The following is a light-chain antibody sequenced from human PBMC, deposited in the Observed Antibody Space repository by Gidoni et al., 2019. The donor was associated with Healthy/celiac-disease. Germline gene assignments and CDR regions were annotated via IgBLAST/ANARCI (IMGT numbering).Light chain of an antibody. V-gene: IGKV1-39*01. CDR1: QSISSY. CDR3: QQSYSNRT. CDR2: AAS. Sequence: IQMTQSPSSLSASVGDRVTITCRASQSISSYLNLYQQKPGKAPKLLIYAASSLQSGVPSRFSGSGAGTDCTHTISSLQPEDFAAYYCQQSYSNRTFXXXTKVEIK. J-gene: IGKJ1*01.